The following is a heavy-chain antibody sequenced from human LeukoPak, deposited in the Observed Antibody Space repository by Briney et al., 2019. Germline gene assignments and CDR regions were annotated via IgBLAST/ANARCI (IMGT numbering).Heavy chain of an antibody. J-gene: IGHJ4*02. CDR1: GGSISSYY. CDR2: IYYSGST. D-gene: IGHD3-9*01. Sequence: SETLSLTCTVSGGSISSYYWSWIRQPPGKGLEWIGYIYYSGSTNYNPSLKSRVTISVDTSKNQFSLKLSSVTAADTAVYYCTRTWEVRLLYYDILTGSQDYFDYWGQGTLVTVSS. V-gene: IGHV4-59*12. CDR3: TRTWEVRLLYYDILTGSQDYFDY.